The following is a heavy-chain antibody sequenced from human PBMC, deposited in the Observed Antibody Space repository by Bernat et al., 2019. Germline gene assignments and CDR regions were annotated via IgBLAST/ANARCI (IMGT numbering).Heavy chain of an antibody. CDR2: ISYDGSNK. D-gene: IGHD6-13*01. J-gene: IGHJ4*02. CDR1: GFTFSSYA. CDR3: ARESGDRGGYSSFGWDY. V-gene: IGHV3-30*01. Sequence: QVQLVESGGGVVQPGRSLRLSCAASGFTFSSYAMHWVRQAPGKGLEWVAVISYDGSNKYYADSVKGRFTISRDNSKNTLYLQMNSLRAEDTAVYYCARESGDRGGYSSFGWDYWGQGTLVTVSS.